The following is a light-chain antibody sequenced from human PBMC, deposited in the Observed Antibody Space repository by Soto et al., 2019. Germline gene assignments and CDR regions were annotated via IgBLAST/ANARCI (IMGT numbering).Light chain of an antibody. CDR2: EAS. J-gene: IGKJ1*01. CDR3: QQYNSYST. Sequence: IQMTQSPSTLSASVGDRVTITCRASQSINNWLAWYQQKPGRVPKLLIYEASTLESGVPSRFSGSGSGTEFILTISSLQPDDFATYYCQQYNSYSTFGQGTKVDIK. CDR1: QSINNW. V-gene: IGKV1-5*03.